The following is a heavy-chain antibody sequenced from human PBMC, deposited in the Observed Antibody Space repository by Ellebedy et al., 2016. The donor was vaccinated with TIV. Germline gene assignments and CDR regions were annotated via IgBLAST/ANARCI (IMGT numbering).Heavy chain of an antibody. V-gene: IGHV3-13*01. D-gene: IGHD2-21*01. J-gene: IGHJ4*03. Sequence: GGSLRLSCAASGFTFSSYDMHWVRQATGKGLEWVSAIGTAGDTYYPGAVKGRFTISRENAKNSLYLQITSLRAEDTAVYYCERVRFGDTAVDYWGQGTLVTVSS. CDR1: GFTFSSYD. CDR3: ERVRFGDTAVDY. CDR2: IGTAGDT.